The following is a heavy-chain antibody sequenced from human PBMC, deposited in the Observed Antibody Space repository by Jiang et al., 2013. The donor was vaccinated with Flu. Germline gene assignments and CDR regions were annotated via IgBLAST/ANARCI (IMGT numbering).Heavy chain of an antibody. CDR3: AASGIVGYYYDSSGSHFDY. CDR2: IYPGDSDT. Sequence: YSFTSYWIGWVRQMPGKGLEWMGIIYPGDSDTRYSPSFQGQVTISADKSISTAYLQWSSLKASDTAMYYCAASGIVGYYYDSSGSHFDYWGQGTLVTVSS. D-gene: IGHD3-22*01. J-gene: IGHJ4*02. V-gene: IGHV5-51*01. CDR1: YSFTSYW.